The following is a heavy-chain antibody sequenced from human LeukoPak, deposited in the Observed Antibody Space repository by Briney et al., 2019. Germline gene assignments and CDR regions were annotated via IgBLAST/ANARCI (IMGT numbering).Heavy chain of an antibody. CDR3: ARDLNYYDSSGYGINWFDP. V-gene: IGHV4-59*12. CDR1: GGSISSYY. CDR2: IYYSGST. Sequence: PSETLSLTCTVSGGSISSYYWSWIRQPPGKGLEWIGYIYYSGSTYYNPSLKSRVTISVDTSKNQFSLKLSSVTAADTAVYYCARDLNYYDSSGYGINWFDPWGQGTLVTVSS. D-gene: IGHD3-22*01. J-gene: IGHJ5*02.